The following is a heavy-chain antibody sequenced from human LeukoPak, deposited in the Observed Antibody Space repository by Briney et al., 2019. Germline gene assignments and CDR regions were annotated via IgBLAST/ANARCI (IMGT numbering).Heavy chain of an antibody. Sequence: GASVKVSCKASAYIFSSFGISWVRQAPGQGLEWMGWISTYNGNKNYAQKFQGRVTMTTDTSTSTAYMELRSLRSDDTAVYYCAGDQRPTMQWEVDDASDIWGQGTMVTVSS. V-gene: IGHV1-18*01. CDR2: ISTYNGNK. CDR3: AGDQRPTMQWEVDDASDI. J-gene: IGHJ3*02. D-gene: IGHD1-26*01. CDR1: AYIFSSFG.